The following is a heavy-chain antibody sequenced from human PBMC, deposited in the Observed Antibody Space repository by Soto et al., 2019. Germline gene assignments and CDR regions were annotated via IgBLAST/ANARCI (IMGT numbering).Heavy chain of an antibody. D-gene: IGHD3-10*01. V-gene: IGHV1-46*01. CDR1: GYTFVTYF. CDR3: ARKFTISGGLEV. Sequence: QVLLEQSGTEVKEPGASVRISCKTSGYTFVTYFIHWVRQAPGQGLEWVGVMNPSSGATTYAQKFQGRVTMTRDTSTSTVYMDLSSLRSEDTALYYCARKFTISGGLEVWGQGTTVTVSS. J-gene: IGHJ6*02. CDR2: MNPSSGAT.